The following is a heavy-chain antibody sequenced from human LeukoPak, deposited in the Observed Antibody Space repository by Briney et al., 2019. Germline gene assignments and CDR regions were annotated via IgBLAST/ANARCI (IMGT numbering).Heavy chain of an antibody. CDR1: GGSFSGYY. Sequence: SETLSLTCAVYGGSFSGYYWSWIRQPPGKGLEWIGEINHSGSTNYNPSLKSRVTISVDTSKNQFSLKLSSVTAADTAVYYCARVQLVRGKYFDYWAREPWSPSPQ. V-gene: IGHV4-34*01. J-gene: IGHJ4*02. D-gene: IGHD3-10*01. CDR3: ARVQLVRGKYFDY. CDR2: INHSGST.